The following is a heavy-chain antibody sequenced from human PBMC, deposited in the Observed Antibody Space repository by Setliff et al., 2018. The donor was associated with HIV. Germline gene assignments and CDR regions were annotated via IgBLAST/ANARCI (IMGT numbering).Heavy chain of an antibody. CDR2: IYYSGST. Sequence: PSETLSLTCTVSGGSISSHYWSWIRQPPGKGLEWIGYIYYSGSTNYNPSLRSRVTLSVKTSKTQFSLRLSSVTAADTAVYYCAKGGTRWELLDYYSYYIDVWAEGTTVTVSS. CDR1: GGSISSHY. V-gene: IGHV4-59*11. J-gene: IGHJ6*03. CDR3: AKGGTRWELLDYYSYYIDV. D-gene: IGHD1-26*01.